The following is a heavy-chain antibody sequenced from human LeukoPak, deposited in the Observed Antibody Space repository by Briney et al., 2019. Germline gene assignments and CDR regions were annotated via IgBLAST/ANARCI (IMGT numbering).Heavy chain of an antibody. CDR3: ARARYGSTSCPYYFDY. D-gene: IGHD2-2*01. J-gene: IGHJ4*02. CDR1: GGSITSNY. Sequence: KTSETLSLTCTVSGGSITSNYWTWMRQPPGKGLELIGFFYYSGSTNYNPSLKSRVTISLDTSKNQFSLKLTSVTAADTAVYYCARARYGSTSCPYYFDYWGQGTLVTVSS. V-gene: IGHV4-59*01. CDR2: FYYSGST.